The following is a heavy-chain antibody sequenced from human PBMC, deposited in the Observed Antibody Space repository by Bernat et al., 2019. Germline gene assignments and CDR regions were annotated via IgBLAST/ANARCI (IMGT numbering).Heavy chain of an antibody. Sequence: QVQLQESGPGLVKPSETLSLTCTVSGGSISSYYWSWIRQPPGKGLEWIGYIYYSGSTNYNPSLNSRVTISVDTSKNQFSLQLNSVTPEDTAVYYCARDPRGSSGWYYFDYWGQGTLVTVSS. V-gene: IGHV4-59*12. CDR1: GGSISSYY. CDR2: IYYSGST. CDR3: ARDPRGSSGWYYFDY. D-gene: IGHD6-19*01. J-gene: IGHJ4*02.